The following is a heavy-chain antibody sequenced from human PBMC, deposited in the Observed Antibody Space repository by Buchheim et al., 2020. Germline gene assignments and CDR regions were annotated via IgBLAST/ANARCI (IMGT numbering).Heavy chain of an antibody. V-gene: IGHV3-30*18. J-gene: IGHJ4*02. D-gene: IGHD6-13*01. CDR3: AKGPSTGSSSWYGGLDY. CDR2: ISYDGSNK. Sequence: QVQLVESGGGVVQPGGSLRLSCAASGFVFRTYGMHWVRQAPGKGLEWVAVISYDGSNKYYADSVKGRFTISRENSKKHMYLKMNSLRAEDTAVYYCAKGPSTGSSSWYGGLDYWGQGTL. CDR1: GFVFRTYG.